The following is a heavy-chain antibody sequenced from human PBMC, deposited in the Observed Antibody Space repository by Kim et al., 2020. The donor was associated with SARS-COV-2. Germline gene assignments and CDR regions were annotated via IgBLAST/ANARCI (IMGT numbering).Heavy chain of an antibody. CDR1: GFTFSDYY. CDR3: ARNAPYYYGSGSYSFWGYYYGMDV. V-gene: IGHV3-11*01. D-gene: IGHD3-10*01. Sequence: GGSLRLSCAASGFTFSDYYMSWIRQAPGKGLEWVSYISSSGSTIYYADSVKGRFTISRDNAKNSLYLQMNSLRAEDTAVYYCARNAPYYYGSGSYSFWGYYYGMDVWGQGTTVTVSS. J-gene: IGHJ6*02. CDR2: ISSSGSTI.